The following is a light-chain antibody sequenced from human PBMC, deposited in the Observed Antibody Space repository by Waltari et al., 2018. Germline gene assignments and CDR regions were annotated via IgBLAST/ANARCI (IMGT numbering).Light chain of an antibody. CDR2: AAS. J-gene: IGKJ1*01. Sequence: QLTQSTSFLSASVGDRVTITCRASQGISNHLPWAQQKPGKAPNLLIYAASTLRRGVPSRFSGRGSGPEVTHTISSLQPEDFATYYCQQLDTDPWTFGQGTKVEIK. V-gene: IGKV1-9*01. CDR3: QQLDTDPWT. CDR1: QGISNH.